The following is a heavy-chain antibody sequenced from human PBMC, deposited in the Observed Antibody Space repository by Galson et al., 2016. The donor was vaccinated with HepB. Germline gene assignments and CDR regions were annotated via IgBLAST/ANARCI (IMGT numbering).Heavy chain of an antibody. V-gene: IGHV3-30*03. CDR1: GFTFSSYG. CDR2: ISSDGSNK. D-gene: IGHD1-7*01. J-gene: IGHJ4*02. CDR3: VRMGWNYDYNY. Sequence: SLRLSCAASGFTFSSYGMHWVRQAPGKGLEWVAVISSDGSNKYYADSVKGRFTISRDNSKNTLYLQMNSLRAEDTAVYYCVRMGWNYDYNYWGQGARVTVSS.